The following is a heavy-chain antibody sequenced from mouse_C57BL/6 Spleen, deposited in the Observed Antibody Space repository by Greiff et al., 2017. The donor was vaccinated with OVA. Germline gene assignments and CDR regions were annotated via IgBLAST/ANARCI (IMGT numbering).Heavy chain of an antibody. J-gene: IGHJ4*01. D-gene: IGHD1-1*01. Sequence: QVQLQQSGAELARPGASVKMSCKASGYTFTSYTMHWVKQRPGQGLEWIGYINPSSGYTKYNQKFKDKATLTADKSSSTAYMQLSSLTSEDSAVYYCARAHYGSTMDYWGQGTSVAVSS. V-gene: IGHV1-4*01. CDR2: INPSSGYT. CDR1: GYTFTSYT. CDR3: ARAHYGSTMDY.